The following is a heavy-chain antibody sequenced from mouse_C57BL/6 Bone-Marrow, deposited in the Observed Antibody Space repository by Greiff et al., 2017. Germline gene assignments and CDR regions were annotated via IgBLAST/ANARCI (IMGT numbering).Heavy chain of an antibody. Sequence: VQLQQPGAELVMPGASVKLSCKASGYTFTSYWMHWVKQRPGQGLEWIGELDPSDSYTNYNQTFKGKSTLTVDKSSSTAYMQLSSLTSEDSAVYYCARDGDYENYYAMDYWGQGTSVTVSS. J-gene: IGHJ4*01. CDR3: ARDGDYENYYAMDY. D-gene: IGHD2-4*01. CDR1: GYTFTSYW. V-gene: IGHV1-69*01. CDR2: LDPSDSYT.